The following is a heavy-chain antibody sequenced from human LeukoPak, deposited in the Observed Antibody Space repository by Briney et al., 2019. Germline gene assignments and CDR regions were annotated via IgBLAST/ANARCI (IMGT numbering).Heavy chain of an antibody. J-gene: IGHJ4*02. Sequence: SETLSLTCAVSGGSLSSNDWWSWVHQPPGKVLEWIGEIYHSGSTNYNPSLKSRVTISVDKSKNQFSLKLSSVTAADTAVYYCARGYSSSWSFDYWGQGTLVTVSS. CDR2: IYHSGST. CDR1: GGSLSSNDW. CDR3: ARGYSSSWSFDY. V-gene: IGHV4-4*02. D-gene: IGHD6-13*01.